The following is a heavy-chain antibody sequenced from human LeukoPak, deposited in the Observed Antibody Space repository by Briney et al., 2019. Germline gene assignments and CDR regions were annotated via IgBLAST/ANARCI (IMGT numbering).Heavy chain of an antibody. V-gene: IGHV4-31*03. CDR1: GGSISSGGYY. CDR3: ARDHYDSSGYQD. Sequence: SETLSLTCTVSGGSISSGGYYWSWIRQHPGKGLEWIGYIYYSGSTYYNPSLKSRVTISVDTSKNQFSLKLSSVTAADTAVYYCARDHYDSSGYQDWGQGTMVTVSS. J-gene: IGHJ3*01. D-gene: IGHD3-22*01. CDR2: IYYSGST.